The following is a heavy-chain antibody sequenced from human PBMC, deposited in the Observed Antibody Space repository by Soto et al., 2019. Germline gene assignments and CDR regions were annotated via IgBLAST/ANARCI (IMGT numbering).Heavy chain of an antibody. V-gene: IGHV4-39*01. Sequence: SETLSLTCTVSGGSISSSNYYWGWIRQPPGKGLEWIGSIYYSGSTYYNPSLKSRVTISVDTSKNQFSLKLSSVTAADTAVYYCARHLIYFNCFDYWGQGTLVTVSS. CDR2: IYYSGST. J-gene: IGHJ4*02. CDR3: ARHLIYFNCFDY. CDR1: GGSISSSNYY. D-gene: IGHD1-26*01.